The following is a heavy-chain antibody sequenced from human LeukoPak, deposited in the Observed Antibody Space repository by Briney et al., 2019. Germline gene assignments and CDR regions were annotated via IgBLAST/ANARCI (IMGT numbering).Heavy chain of an antibody. CDR2: IYTSGST. Sequence: PSETLSLTCSVSDDSITMYYWTWIRQPPGKGLEWIGRIYTSGSTNYNPSLKSRVTMSVDTSKNQFSLKLSSVTAADTAVYYCAREGAGTGYSSSWYYYYYMDVWGKGTTVTISS. CDR1: DDSITMYY. D-gene: IGHD6-13*01. CDR3: AREGAGTGYSSSWYYYYYMDV. J-gene: IGHJ6*03. V-gene: IGHV4-4*07.